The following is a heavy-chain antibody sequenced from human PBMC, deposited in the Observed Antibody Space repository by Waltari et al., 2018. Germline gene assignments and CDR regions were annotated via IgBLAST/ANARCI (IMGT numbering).Heavy chain of an antibody. D-gene: IGHD3-10*01. CDR1: GLNFNSFW. J-gene: IGHJ3*01. CDR3: ARGRTGASAFDV. Sequence: EVQLMESGGGLVQPGGSLRLSCAASGLNFNSFWMSWVRQAPGKGLEWVANIRQDGREKYYVDSVKGRFTVSRDNGKNSLYLEMNSLRVEDTAVYYCARGRTGASAFDVWGHGTMVTVS. CDR2: IRQDGREK. V-gene: IGHV3-7*01.